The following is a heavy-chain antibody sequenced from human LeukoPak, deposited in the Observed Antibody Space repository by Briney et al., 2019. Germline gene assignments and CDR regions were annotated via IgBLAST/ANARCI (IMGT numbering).Heavy chain of an antibody. Sequence: PGGSLRLSCAASGFTFSSYSMNWVRQAPGKGLEWVSYISSSSTTIYYADSVKGRFTISRDNAKNSLYLQMNGLRAEDTAVYYCAAERIAAAGYDYWGQGTLVTVSS. CDR2: ISSSSTTI. J-gene: IGHJ4*02. V-gene: IGHV3-48*01. CDR1: GFTFSSYS. CDR3: AAERIAAAGYDY. D-gene: IGHD6-13*01.